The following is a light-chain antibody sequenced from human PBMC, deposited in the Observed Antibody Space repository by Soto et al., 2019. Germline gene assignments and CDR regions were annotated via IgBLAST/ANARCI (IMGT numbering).Light chain of an antibody. Sequence: DIQMTQSPASLSASVGDRVTVTCRPSQNITKFLNWYQEKPGQAPKVLIYVTSNLENGVPSRFSGSGSGTEFTLTISSLQPEDLATYYCQRTYSAPGTFGQGTRVEV. J-gene: IGKJ1*01. CDR3: QRTYSAPGT. V-gene: IGKV1-39*01. CDR1: QNITKF. CDR2: VTS.